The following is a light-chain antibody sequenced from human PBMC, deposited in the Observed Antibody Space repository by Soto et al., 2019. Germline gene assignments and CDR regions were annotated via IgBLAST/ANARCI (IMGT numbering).Light chain of an antibody. CDR1: QSFGSY. Sequence: DIQMTQSPSTLSASVGDRVTITCRASQSFGSYLAWYQQKPGKAPKLLIYDASNLENGVPSRFSGNGSGTEFTLTISGLQPDDFATYVCQQYNTFSWAFGPGTKV. CDR3: QQYNTFSWA. V-gene: IGKV1-5*01. CDR2: DAS. J-gene: IGKJ1*01.